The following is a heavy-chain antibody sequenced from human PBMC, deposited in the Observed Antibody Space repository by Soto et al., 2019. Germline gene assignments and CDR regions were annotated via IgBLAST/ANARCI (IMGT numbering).Heavy chain of an antibody. CDR3: ASEDTLYYDSSGYYSTFDP. J-gene: IGHJ5*02. CDR2: ISAYNGNT. Sequence: ASVKVSCKASGYTFTSYGISWVRQAPGQGLEWMGWISAYNGNTNYAQKLQGRVTMTTDTSTSTAYMELRSLRSDDTAVYYCASEDTLYYDSSGYYSTFDPWGQGTLVTVSS. V-gene: IGHV1-18*01. CDR1: GYTFTSYG. D-gene: IGHD3-22*01.